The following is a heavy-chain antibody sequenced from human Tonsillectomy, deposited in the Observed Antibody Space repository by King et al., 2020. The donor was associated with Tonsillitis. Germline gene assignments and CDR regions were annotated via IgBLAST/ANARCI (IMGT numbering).Heavy chain of an antibody. CDR1: GFTFSSFW. CDR2: ISPDGRST. J-gene: IGHJ4*02. V-gene: IGHV3-74*03. Sequence: VQLVESGGDLVQPGGSLRLSCAASGFTFSSFWMHWVRQAPGKGLVWVSRISPDGRSTTYADSVKGRFTISRDNAKNTLFLQMNSLSGEDTAMYYCTKAQGFGWGQGTLVTVSS. CDR3: TKAQGFG. D-gene: IGHD3-16*01.